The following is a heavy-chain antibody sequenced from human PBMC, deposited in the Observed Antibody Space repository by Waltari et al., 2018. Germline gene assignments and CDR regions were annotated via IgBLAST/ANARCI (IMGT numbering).Heavy chain of an antibody. CDR2: IYYSGST. CDR3: AGDISGQDSSSYYYYGMDV. CDR1: GGSISSYY. D-gene: IGHD6-6*01. V-gene: IGHV4-59*01. Sequence: QVQLQESGPGLVKPSETLSLTCTVPGGSISSYYWSWIRQPPGKGLEWIGYIYYSGSTNYSPSLKSRVTISVDTSKNQFSLKLSSVTAADTAVYYCAGDISGQDSSSYYYYGMDVWGQGTTVTVSS. J-gene: IGHJ6*02.